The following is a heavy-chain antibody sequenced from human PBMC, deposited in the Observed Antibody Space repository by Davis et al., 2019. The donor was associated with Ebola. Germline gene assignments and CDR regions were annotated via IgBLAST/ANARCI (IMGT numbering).Heavy chain of an antibody. CDR3: AKGDFYYYDSSGYRHYYYYGMDV. V-gene: IGHV3-23*01. Sequence: PGGSLRLSCTDSVITFSSYAMTWVRQAPGKGLEWVSAISGSGGSTYYADSVKGRFTISRDNSKKTLYLKMNSLRAGDTAVYYCAKGDFYYYDSSGYRHYYYYGMDVWGQGTTVTVSS. CDR2: ISGSGGST. J-gene: IGHJ6*02. D-gene: IGHD3-22*01. CDR1: VITFSSYA.